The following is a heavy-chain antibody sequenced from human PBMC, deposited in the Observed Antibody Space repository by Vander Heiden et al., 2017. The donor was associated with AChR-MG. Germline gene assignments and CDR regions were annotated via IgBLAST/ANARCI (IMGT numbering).Heavy chain of an antibody. CDR3: AKDFLQLSGYYYYGMDV. V-gene: IGHV3-9*01. J-gene: IGHJ6*02. CDR2: ISWNSGSI. CDR1: GFPFDDYA. D-gene: IGHD1-1*01. Sequence: EVQLVESGGGLVQPGRSLRLSCAASGFPFDDYAMHWVRQAPGKGLEWVSGISWNSGSIGYADSVKGRFTISRDNAKNSLYLQMNSLRAEDTALYYCAKDFLQLSGYYYYGMDVWGQGTTVTVSS.